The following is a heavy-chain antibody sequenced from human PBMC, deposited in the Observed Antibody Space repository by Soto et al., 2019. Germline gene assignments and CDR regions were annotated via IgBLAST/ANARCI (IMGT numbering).Heavy chain of an antibody. D-gene: IGHD1-26*01. CDR3: ARERVGHSAMDV. J-gene: IGHJ6*02. Sequence: QVQLQESGPGLVKPSETLSLMCTVSGGSITNYYWSWIRQSPAKGLEWIGYVSDSGSTKYNPSLKSRVTISVDTSKNQCSRKLTSLTAADTAVYYCARERVGHSAMDVWGQGTTVTVSS. CDR1: GGSITNYY. V-gene: IGHV4-59*12. CDR2: VSDSGST.